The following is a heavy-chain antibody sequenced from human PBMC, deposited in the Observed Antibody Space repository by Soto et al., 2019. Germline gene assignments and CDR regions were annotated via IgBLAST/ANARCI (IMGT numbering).Heavy chain of an antibody. CDR3: ARHKSGYNDY. Sequence: QVHLVQSGGGVVQPGRSLRLSCAASGFTFSSYGMHWVRQAPGKGLEWLTIIWYDGKTKYYADSVKGRFTISRDNSKNTLYLQMDSLRDTDTAVYYCARHKSGYNDYWGQGTLVTVSS. CDR2: IWYDGKTK. V-gene: IGHV3-33*01. J-gene: IGHJ4*02. CDR1: GFTFSSYG. D-gene: IGHD5-12*01.